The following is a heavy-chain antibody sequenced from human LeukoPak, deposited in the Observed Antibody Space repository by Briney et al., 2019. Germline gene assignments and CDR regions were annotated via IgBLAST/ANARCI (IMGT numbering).Heavy chain of an antibody. D-gene: IGHD6-6*01. J-gene: IGHJ3*02. CDR1: GFTFSSYA. CDR3: ASPGSIAARGAFDI. Sequence: GGSLRLSCSASGFTFSSYAMHWVRQAPGKGLEWVAVISYVGSNKYYADSVKGRFTISRDNSKNTLYLQMNSLRAEDTAVYYCASPGSIAARGAFDIWGQGTMVTVSS. V-gene: IGHV3-30*04. CDR2: ISYVGSNK.